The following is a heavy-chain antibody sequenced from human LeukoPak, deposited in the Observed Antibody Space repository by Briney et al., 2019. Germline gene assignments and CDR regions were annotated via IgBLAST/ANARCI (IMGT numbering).Heavy chain of an antibody. CDR1: GGTLSSYA. CDR3: ARDNSGGSYDY. V-gene: IGHV1-69*13. D-gene: IGHD4-23*01. CDR2: TIPIFGTA. J-gene: IGHJ4*02. Sequence: SVKVSCKASGGTLSSYAISWVRQAPGQGLEWMGGTIPIFGTANYAQKFQGRVTITADESTSTAYMELSSLRSEDTAVYYCARDNSGGSYDYWGQGTLVTVSS.